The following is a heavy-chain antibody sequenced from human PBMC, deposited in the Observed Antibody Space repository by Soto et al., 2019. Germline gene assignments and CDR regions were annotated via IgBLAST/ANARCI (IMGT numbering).Heavy chain of an antibody. CDR1: GYTFTSYA. CDR3: AESATVPAAIAY. J-gene: IGHJ4*02. CDR2: INAGNGNT. D-gene: IGHD2-2*02. Sequence: QVQLVQSGAEVKKPGASVKVSCKASGYTFTSYAMHWVRQAPGQRLEWMGWINAGNGNTKYSQKFQGRVTITRDTSASTAYMELSSLRSEDTAGYYYAESATVPAAIAYWGQGTMVTVSS. V-gene: IGHV1-3*01.